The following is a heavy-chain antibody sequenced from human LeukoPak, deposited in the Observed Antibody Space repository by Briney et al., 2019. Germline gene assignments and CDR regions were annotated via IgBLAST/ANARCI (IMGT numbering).Heavy chain of an antibody. CDR3: ARETVTTDYYGMDV. CDR1: GFTFSSYA. J-gene: IGHJ6*02. Sequence: GGSLRLSCAASGFTFSSYAMRWVRQAPGKGLEWVAVISYDGSNKYYADSVKGRFTISRDNSKNTLYLQMNSLRAEDTAVYYCARETVTTDYYGMDVWGQGTTVTVSS. CDR2: ISYDGSNK. D-gene: IGHD4-17*01. V-gene: IGHV3-30-3*01.